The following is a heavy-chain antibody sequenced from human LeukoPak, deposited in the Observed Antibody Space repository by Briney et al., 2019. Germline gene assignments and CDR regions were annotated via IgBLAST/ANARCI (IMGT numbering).Heavy chain of an antibody. J-gene: IGHJ4*02. CDR3: TTDPRNGYYFDY. Sequence: GGSLRLPCAVSGFIFSNVWMSWVRQAPGKGLEWVGRIKSKTDGGTTDYAAPVKGRFTISRDDSKNTLYLQLNSLNTADTAVYYCTTDPRNGYYFDYWGQGTLVTVSS. V-gene: IGHV3-15*01. CDR2: IKSKTDGGTT. CDR1: GFIFSNVW. D-gene: IGHD1-1*01.